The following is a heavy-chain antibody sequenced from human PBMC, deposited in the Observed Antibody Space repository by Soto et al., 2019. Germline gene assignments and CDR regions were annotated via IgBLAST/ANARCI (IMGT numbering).Heavy chain of an antibody. CDR2: IYYSGGT. CDR1: GGSISSGAYY. CDR3: ARDEAPYYDFWSSNYRNGYYGMDV. V-gene: IGHV4-31*03. J-gene: IGHJ6*02. D-gene: IGHD3-3*01. Sequence: QVQLQESGPGLVKPSQTLSLTCTVSGGSISSGAYYWSWIRQHPGKGLEWIGYIYYSGGTYYNPSLKSRVTISVDTSKNQFSLKLDSLTVADRAMYYCARDEAPYYDFWSSNYRNGYYGMDVWGQGTTVTVSS.